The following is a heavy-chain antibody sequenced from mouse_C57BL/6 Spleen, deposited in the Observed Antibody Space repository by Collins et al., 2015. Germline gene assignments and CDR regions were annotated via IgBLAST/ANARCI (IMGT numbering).Heavy chain of an antibody. CDR1: GYTFTSYW. V-gene: IGHV1-64*01. CDR2: IHPNSGST. CDR3: ARGAINYYGSPPIAY. Sequence: QVQLQQPGAELVKPGASVKLSCKASGYTFTSYWMHWVKQRPGQGLEWIGMIHPNSGSTNYNEKFKSKATLTVDKSSSTAYMQLSSLTSEDSAVYYCARGAINYYGSPPIAYWGQGTLVTVSA. D-gene: IGHD1-1*01. J-gene: IGHJ3*01.